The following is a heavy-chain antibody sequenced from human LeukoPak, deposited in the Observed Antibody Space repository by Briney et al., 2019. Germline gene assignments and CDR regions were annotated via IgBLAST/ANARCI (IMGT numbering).Heavy chain of an antibody. CDR2: IYYIGRT. Sequence: SESLSLTCTVYGVSVSSHYWSWIRQPPGEGLEWIGYIYYIGRTDYNPSLESRVSMSMDASKNQFSLKLTSVTAADTAVYYCARLAFRGPVVADFDFWGQGMLVTVSS. D-gene: IGHD2-15*01. J-gene: IGHJ4*02. CDR1: GVSVSSHY. CDR3: ARLAFRGPVVADFDF. V-gene: IGHV4-59*08.